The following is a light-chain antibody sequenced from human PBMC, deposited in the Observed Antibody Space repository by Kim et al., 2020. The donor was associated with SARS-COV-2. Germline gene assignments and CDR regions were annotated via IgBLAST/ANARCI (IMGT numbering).Light chain of an antibody. J-gene: IGLJ7*01. CDR3: NSRDSSGNHAV. CDR2: GKN. Sequence: ALAQKVRIKCQGDSLRSYYASWYQQKPGQAPVLVIYGKNNRPSGIPDRFSGSSTGDTASLTITGAQAEDEADYYCNSRDSSGNHAVFGGGTQLTVL. CDR1: SLRSYY. V-gene: IGLV3-19*01.